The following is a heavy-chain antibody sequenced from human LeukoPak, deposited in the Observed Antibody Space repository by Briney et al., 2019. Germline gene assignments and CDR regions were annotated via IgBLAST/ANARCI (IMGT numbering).Heavy chain of an antibody. J-gene: IGHJ3*02. Sequence: SETLSLTCTVSGGSISSYYWSWIRQPPGKGLEWIGYIYYSGSTNYNPSLKSRVTISVDTSKNQFSLKLSSVTAADTAVYYCARVDGISAFDIWGQGTMVTVSS. D-gene: IGHD3-9*01. CDR3: ARVDGISAFDI. V-gene: IGHV4-59*08. CDR1: GGSISSYY. CDR2: IYYSGST.